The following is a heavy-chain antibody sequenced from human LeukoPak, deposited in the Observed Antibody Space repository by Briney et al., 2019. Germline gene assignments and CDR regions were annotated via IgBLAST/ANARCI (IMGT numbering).Heavy chain of an antibody. V-gene: IGHV3-48*03. CDR3: AREGGYDFIWGKRYYYGMDV. CDR2: ISSSGSTI. D-gene: IGHD5-12*01. CDR1: GFTFSSYE. J-gene: IGHJ6*04. Sequence: PGGSLRLSWAASGFTFSSYEMNWVRQAPGKGLEWVSYISSSGSTIYYADSVKGRFTISRDNAKNSLYLQMNSLRAEDTAVYYCAREGGYDFIWGKRYYYGMDVWGKGTTVTVSS.